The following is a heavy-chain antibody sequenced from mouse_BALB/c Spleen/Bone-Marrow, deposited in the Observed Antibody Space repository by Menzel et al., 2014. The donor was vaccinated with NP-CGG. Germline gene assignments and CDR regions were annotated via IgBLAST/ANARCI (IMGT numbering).Heavy chain of an antibody. D-gene: IGHD2-3*01. CDR1: GYASSNSW. CDR3: ARSDGYRALDY. Sequence: QVQLQQSGPELVKPGASVRISCKASGYASSNSWMNWVKQRPGQGLEWIGRIYPGDGDTYYNGKFKGKATLTADKSSSTAYMQLSSLTSVDSAVYFCARSDGYRALDYWGQGTSVTVSS. J-gene: IGHJ4*01. V-gene: IGHV1-82*01. CDR2: IYPGDGDT.